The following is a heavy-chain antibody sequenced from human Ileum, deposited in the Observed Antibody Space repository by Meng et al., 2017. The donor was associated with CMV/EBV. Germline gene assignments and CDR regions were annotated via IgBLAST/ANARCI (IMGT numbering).Heavy chain of an antibody. CDR2: IYYTGAT. D-gene: IGHD6-13*01. Sequence: QVQLKESGPGLVKHSEPLSLTCTVSGASISSGDYYWTWIRQPPGKGLEWIGYIYYTGATYYRPSLESRIVISSDTSKNHFSLTLTSVTAADTAVYFCARAKQAAENFDSWGQGTLVTVSS. V-gene: IGHV4-30-4*08. J-gene: IGHJ4*02. CDR3: ARAKQAAENFDS. CDR1: GASISSGDYY.